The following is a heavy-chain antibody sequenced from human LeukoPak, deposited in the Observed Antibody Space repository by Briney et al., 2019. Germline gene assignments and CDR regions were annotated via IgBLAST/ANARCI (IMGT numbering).Heavy chain of an antibody. CDR1: GFTFTTYS. D-gene: IGHD2-8*01. CDR2: IDSTTNYI. J-gene: IGHJ3*02. Sequence: GGSLRLSCAASGFTFTTYSMNWVRQAPGKGLEWVSSIDSTTNYIYYADSVKGRFTISRDNTKKSLHLQMNSLRAEDTAIHYCAKENGPPPADAFDIWGQGTMVTVSS. CDR3: AKENGPPPADAFDI. V-gene: IGHV3-21*01.